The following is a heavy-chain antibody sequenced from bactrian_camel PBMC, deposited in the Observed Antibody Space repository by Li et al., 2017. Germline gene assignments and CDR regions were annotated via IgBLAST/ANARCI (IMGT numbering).Heavy chain of an antibody. CDR2: TNAAGVTT. J-gene: IGHJ4*01. V-gene: IGHV3S1*01. D-gene: IGHD7*01. Sequence: HVQLVESGGGLVQPGGSLRLSCAASGFTFSTYSMYWVRQTPGKGHEWVSGTNAAGVTTVYAVSVEGRFTMSRDNAKNTVYLHLNSLKPEDTAMYYCSAAPLNRCTVMGVAAHPVHNYWGQGTQVTVS. CDR1: GFTFSTYS. CDR3: SAAPLNRCTVMGVAAHPVHNY.